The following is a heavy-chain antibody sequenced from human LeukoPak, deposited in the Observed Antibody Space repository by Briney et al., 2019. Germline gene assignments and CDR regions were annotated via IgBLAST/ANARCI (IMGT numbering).Heavy chain of an antibody. Sequence: PGGSLRLSCAASGSSFSDNYMSWIRQAPGKGLEWVASISNSGSYTNYPDSVKGRFTISRDNAKNSLYLQMNSLRDEDTAVYYCARARGAGPGGHFDCWGQGTLVTVSA. CDR3: ARARGAGPGGHFDC. CDR2: ISNSGSYT. J-gene: IGHJ4*02. D-gene: IGHD6-19*01. CDR1: GSSFSDNY. V-gene: IGHV3-11*05.